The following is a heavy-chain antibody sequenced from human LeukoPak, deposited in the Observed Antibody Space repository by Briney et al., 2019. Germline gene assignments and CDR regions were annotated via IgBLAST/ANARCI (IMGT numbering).Heavy chain of an antibody. V-gene: IGHV4-34*01. CDR1: GGSFSGYY. CDR2: INHSGST. J-gene: IGHJ4*02. D-gene: IGHD5-12*01. CDR3: ARGRKKGYSGYDYTPLGYFDY. Sequence: SETLSLTCAVYGGSFSGYYWSWIRQPPGKGLEWIGEINHSGSTNYNPSLKSRVTISVDTSKNQFSLKLSSVTAADTAVYYCARGRKKGYSGYDYTPLGYFDYWGQGTLVTVSS.